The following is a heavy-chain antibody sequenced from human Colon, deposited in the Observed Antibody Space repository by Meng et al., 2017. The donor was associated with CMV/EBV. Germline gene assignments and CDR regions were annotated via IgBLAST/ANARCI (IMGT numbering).Heavy chain of an antibody. J-gene: IGHJ4*02. CDR2: IYYSGST. Sequence: LPLQDSGPGRVKPSEPRSLTCTASGGSISSSSYYWGWIRQPPGKGLEWIGSIYYSGSTYYNPSLKSRVTISVDTSKNQFSLKLSSVTAADTAVYYCARAAAAGEYYFDYWGQGTLVTVSS. D-gene: IGHD6-13*01. CDR1: GGSISSSSYY. CDR3: ARAAAAGEYYFDY. V-gene: IGHV4-39*07.